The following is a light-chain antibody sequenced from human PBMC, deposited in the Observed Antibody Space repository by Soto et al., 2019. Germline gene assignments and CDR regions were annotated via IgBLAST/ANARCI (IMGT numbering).Light chain of an antibody. J-gene: IGKJ3*01. V-gene: IGKV1-39*01. CDR2: AAS. CDR3: QHTYGIPFT. Sequence: DIQMTQSPSSLSASIGDRVTITCRASQRIGTYLNWYQHKPGKAPDLLIFAASSLRTGVPSRFSGSGSGTDFALTISGLQPEDLATYYCQHTYGIPFTFGPRTKVDIK. CDR1: QRIGTY.